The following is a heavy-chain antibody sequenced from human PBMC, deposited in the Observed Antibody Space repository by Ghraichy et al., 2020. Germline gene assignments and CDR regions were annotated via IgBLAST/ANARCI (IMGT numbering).Heavy chain of an antibody. CDR1: GFSLSTSGMC. D-gene: IGHD5-18*01. J-gene: IGHJ4*02. CDR2: IDWDDDK. CDR3: ARTQGGIQIGSWWFDY. V-gene: IGHV2-70*01. Sequence: SGPTLVKPTQTLTLTCTFSGFSLSTSGMCVSSIRQPPGKALEWLALIDWDDDKYYSTSLKTRLTISKDTSKNQVVLTMTNMDPVDTATYYCARTQGGIQIGSWWFDYWGQGTLVTVSS.